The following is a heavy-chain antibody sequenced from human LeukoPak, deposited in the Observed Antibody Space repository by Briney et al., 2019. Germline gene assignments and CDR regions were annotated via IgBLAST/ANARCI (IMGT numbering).Heavy chain of an antibody. CDR1: GGTFSSCS. V-gene: IGHV1-69*02. D-gene: IGHD2-21*01. Sequence: ASVKVSCRASGGTFSSCSISWVLQAPGQGLEWMGRIIPILGIANYAQKFQGRVTITADKSTSTAYMELSSLRSKDTAVKYCATPCEPILWYQGWSDPCGQGTLLTVSS. CDR3: ATPCEPILWYQGWSDP. J-gene: IGHJ5*02. CDR2: IIPILGIA.